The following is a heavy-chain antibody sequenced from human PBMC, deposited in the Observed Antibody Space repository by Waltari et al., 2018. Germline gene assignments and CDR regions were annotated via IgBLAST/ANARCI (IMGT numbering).Heavy chain of an antibody. V-gene: IGHV3-20*04. CDR1: GFSFGDYG. CDR2: ITWNGGQT. Sequence: AQLVESGGNIVRPGGSLRLSCAAPGFSFGDYGMSWVRQAPGKGLEWVSGITWNGGQTGYAESVKGRFTISRDDGKKSLYLQMNSLSDDDTALYYWARDFRSGYSIDLWGQGTLVTVSA. D-gene: IGHD6-13*01. CDR3: ARDFRSGYSIDL. J-gene: IGHJ4*02.